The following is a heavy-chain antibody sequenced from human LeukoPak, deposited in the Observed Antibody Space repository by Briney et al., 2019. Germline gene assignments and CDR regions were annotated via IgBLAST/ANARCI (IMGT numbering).Heavy chain of an antibody. D-gene: IGHD3-22*01. Sequence: SVTVSCKASGGTFSNYPITWVRQAPGQGREWMGGIIPIFGTANYAQKFEGRLTITADESTTTAYMELSSLRSGDTAVYYCAREVNYYDSTAYSTFYFHYGMDVWGQGTSVTVSS. V-gene: IGHV1-69*01. CDR1: GGTFSNYP. J-gene: IGHJ6*02. CDR2: IIPIFGTA. CDR3: AREVNYYDSTAYSTFYFHYGMDV.